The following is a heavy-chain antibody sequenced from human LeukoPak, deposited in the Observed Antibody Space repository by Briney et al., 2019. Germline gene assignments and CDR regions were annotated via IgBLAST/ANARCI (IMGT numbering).Heavy chain of an antibody. D-gene: IGHD1-26*01. CDR3: ARDLSGSYEFDY. V-gene: IGHV1-2*02. Sequence: SVKVSCKASGYTFTDYYTHWVRHAPGQGLEWMGWINPNSGGTNYAQKFEGRVTMTRDTSVSTAYMELRRLRSDDTAVYYCARDLSGSYEFDYWGQGTLVTVSS. J-gene: IGHJ4*02. CDR1: GYTFTDYY. CDR2: INPNSGGT.